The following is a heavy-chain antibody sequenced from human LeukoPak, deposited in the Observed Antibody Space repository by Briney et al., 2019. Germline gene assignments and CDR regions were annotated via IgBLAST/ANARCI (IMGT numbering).Heavy chain of an antibody. CDR2: MNPNSGNT. CDR3: ARSYGSGTPYYYYGMDV. CDR1: GYTFTSYD. J-gene: IGHJ6*02. V-gene: IGHV1-8*01. Sequence: ASVKVSCKASGYTFTSYDINGVRQATGQGLEWMGWMNPNSGNTGYAQKFQGRVTMTRNTSISTAYMELSSLRSEDTAVYYCARSYGSGTPYYYYGMDVWGQGTTVTVSS. D-gene: IGHD3-10*01.